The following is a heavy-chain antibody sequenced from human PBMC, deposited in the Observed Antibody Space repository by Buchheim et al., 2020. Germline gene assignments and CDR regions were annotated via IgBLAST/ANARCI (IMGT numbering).Heavy chain of an antibody. CDR2: ISSSSSYT. J-gene: IGHJ4*02. V-gene: IGHV3-11*06. CDR1: GFTFSDYY. CDR3: ARDRPKKTLYGGKILDY. Sequence: QVQLVESGGGLVKPGGSLRLSCAASGFTFSDYYMSWIRQAPGKGLEWVPYISSSSSYTNYADSVKGRFTISRDNAKNSLYLQRNSLRAEDTAVYYCARDRPKKTLYGGKILDYWGQGTL. D-gene: IGHD4-23*01.